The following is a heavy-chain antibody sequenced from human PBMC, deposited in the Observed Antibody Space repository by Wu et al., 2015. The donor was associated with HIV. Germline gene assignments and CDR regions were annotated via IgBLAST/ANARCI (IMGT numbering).Heavy chain of an antibody. D-gene: IGHD5-24*01. CDR2: IIPISGTA. Sequence: QVQLVQSGAEVKKPGSSVKVSCKASGGTFRNHAISWVRQAPGQGLEWMGRIIPISGTAIYAQRFQGRVTITADKPTNTAYMELSTLRSDDTAVYYCARGSILEMSTASYYYYVMDVWGQGTTVTVS. CDR1: GGTFRNHA. V-gene: IGHV1-69*13. CDR3: ARGSILEMSTASYYYYVMDV. J-gene: IGHJ6*02.